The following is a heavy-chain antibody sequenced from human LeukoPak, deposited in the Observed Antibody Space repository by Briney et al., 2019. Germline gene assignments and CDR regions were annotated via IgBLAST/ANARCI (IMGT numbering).Heavy chain of an antibody. V-gene: IGHV4-59*01. Sequence: PSETLSLTCTVSGGSISRYYWSWIRQPPGKGLEWIGYIYYSGSTNYNPSLKSRVTISVDTSKNQFSLKLSSVTAADTAVYYCARGRDAFDSWGQGTMVTVSS. CDR1: GGSISRYY. J-gene: IGHJ3*02. CDR3: ARGRDAFDS. CDR2: IYYSGST.